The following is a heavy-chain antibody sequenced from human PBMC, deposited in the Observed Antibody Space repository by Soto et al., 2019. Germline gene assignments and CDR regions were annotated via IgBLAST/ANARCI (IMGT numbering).Heavy chain of an antibody. V-gene: IGHV3-23*01. Sequence: PGESLKISCAGSGFTPTTTPLSWVRQRPGKGLEWVTTISGTASRTYYVDSVKGRFFISRDNSKNTVTLQMNNLTVDDTAVYYCATSFRYFDNWGQGTRVTVSS. CDR2: ISGTASRT. CDR3: ATSFRYFDN. CDR1: GFTPTTTP. J-gene: IGHJ4*02. D-gene: IGHD3-9*01.